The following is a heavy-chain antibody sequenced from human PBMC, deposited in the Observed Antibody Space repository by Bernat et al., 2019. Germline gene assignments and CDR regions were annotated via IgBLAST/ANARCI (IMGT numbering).Heavy chain of an antibody. J-gene: IGHJ4*02. CDR1: GGSFSGYY. V-gene: IGHV4-34*01. CDR2: INHSGST. Sequence: QLQLQESGPGLVKPSETLSLTCAVYGGSFSGYYWSWIRQPPGKGLEWIGEINHSGSTNYNPSLKSPVTISVDTSKNQFSLKLSSVTAADTAVYYCARGVGYELVVPAAMGAFDYWGQGTLVTVSS. CDR3: ARGVGYELVVPAAMGAFDY. D-gene: IGHD2-2*01.